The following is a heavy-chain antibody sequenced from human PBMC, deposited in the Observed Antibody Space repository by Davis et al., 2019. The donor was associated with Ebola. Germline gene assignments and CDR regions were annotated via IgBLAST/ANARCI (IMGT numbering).Heavy chain of an antibody. V-gene: IGHV3-74*01. Sequence: GESLKISCAASGFTFRDFYIHWVRQAPGKGLVWVSRLNAAGSSTDYADSVKGRFTISRDNAKNTVYLQMNSLRAEDTAVYFCARGAGGSGVYFDPWGQGTLVTVSS. CDR2: LNAAGSST. D-gene: IGHD2-15*01. CDR1: GFTFRDFY. J-gene: IGHJ5*02. CDR3: ARGAGGSGVYFDP.